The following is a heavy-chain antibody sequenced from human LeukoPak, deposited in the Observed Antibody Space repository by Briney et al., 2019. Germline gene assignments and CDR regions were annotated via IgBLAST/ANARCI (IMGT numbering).Heavy chain of an antibody. CDR2: ISNSGDNT. Sequence: GGSLRLSCAASGFTFSSYVMSWVRQAPGKGLEWVSAISNSGDNTYYADSVKGRFTISRDNSKNTLYLQMNSLRAEDTAVYYCAKSPWNGKFRAYFDYWGQGTLVTVSS. J-gene: IGHJ4*02. CDR3: AKSPWNGKFRAYFDY. V-gene: IGHV3-23*01. D-gene: IGHD1-1*01. CDR1: GFTFSSYV.